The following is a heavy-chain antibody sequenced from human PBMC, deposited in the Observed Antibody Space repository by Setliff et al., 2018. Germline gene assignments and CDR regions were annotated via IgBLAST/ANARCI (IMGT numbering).Heavy chain of an antibody. J-gene: IGHJ4*02. V-gene: IGHV3-30*02. CDR2: IRYDGSNK. Sequence: PGGSLRLSCAASGFTFSSYGMHWVRQAPGKGLEWVAFIRYDGSNKYYADSVKGRFTISRDNAKNSLYLQMNSLRAEDTAVYYCVRDLHWGFDYWGLGTLVTVSS. CDR3: VRDLHWGFDY. D-gene: IGHD7-27*01. CDR1: GFTFSSYG.